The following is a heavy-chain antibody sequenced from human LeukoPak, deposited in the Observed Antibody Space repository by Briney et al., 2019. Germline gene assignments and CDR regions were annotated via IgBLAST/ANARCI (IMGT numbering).Heavy chain of an antibody. J-gene: IGHJ4*02. CDR2: IIPIFGTA. V-gene: IGHV1-69*01. D-gene: IGHD3-22*01. Sequence: KVSCKASGGTFSSYAISWVRQAPGQGLEWMGGIIPIFGTANYAQKFQGRVTITADESTSTAYMELSSLRSEDTAVYYCARSITMIVVVMAFGYWGQGTLVTVSS. CDR3: ARSITMIVVVMAFGY. CDR1: GGTFSSYA.